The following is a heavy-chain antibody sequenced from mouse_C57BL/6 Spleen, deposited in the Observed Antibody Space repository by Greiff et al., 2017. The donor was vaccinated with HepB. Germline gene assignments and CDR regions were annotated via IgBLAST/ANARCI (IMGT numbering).Heavy chain of an antibody. CDR1: GYTFTSYW. J-gene: IGHJ4*01. V-gene: IGHV1-64*01. CDR2: IHPNSGST. CDR3: ARGITLTTVSHYYAMDY. D-gene: IGHD1-1*01. Sequence: QVQLQQPGAELVKPGASVKLSCKASGYTFTSYWMHWVKQRPGQGLEWIGMIHPNSGSTNYNEKFKSKATLTVDKSSSTAYMQLSSLTSEDSAVYYCARGITLTTVSHYYAMDYWGQGTSVTVPS.